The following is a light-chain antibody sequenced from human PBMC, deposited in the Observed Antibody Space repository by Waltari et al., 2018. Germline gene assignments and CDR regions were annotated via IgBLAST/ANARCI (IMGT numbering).Light chain of an antibody. CDR1: QGISSS. Sequence: IQLTQSPSSLSASVGDRVSITCRASQGISSSLAWDQQRPGKVPKLLIYAASTLQSGVPSRFSGSGSGTDFTLTISSLQPEDSATYYCQQLHSFPLTFGPGTKVEFK. CDR2: AAS. J-gene: IGKJ3*01. CDR3: QQLHSFPLT. V-gene: IGKV1-9*01.